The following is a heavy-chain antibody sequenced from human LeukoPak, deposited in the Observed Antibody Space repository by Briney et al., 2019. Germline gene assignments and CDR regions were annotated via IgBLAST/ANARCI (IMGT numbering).Heavy chain of an antibody. CDR3: AKAVVWFGESGAFDI. CDR1: GFTFSSYD. Sequence: GGSLRLSCAASGFTFSSYDMHWVRQAAGKGLEWVSAIGTAGDTYYPGSVKGRFTISRENAKNSLYLQMNSLRAGDTAVYYCAKAVVWFGESGAFDIWGQGTMVTVSS. D-gene: IGHD3-10*01. V-gene: IGHV3-13*01. J-gene: IGHJ3*02. CDR2: IGTAGDT.